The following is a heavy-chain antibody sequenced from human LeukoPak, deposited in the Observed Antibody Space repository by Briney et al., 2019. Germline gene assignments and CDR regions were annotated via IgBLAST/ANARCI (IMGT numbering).Heavy chain of an antibody. CDR3: ARDSLYCGGDCYGH. D-gene: IGHD2-21*02. Sequence: GGSLRHSCAASGFTFSSYAMHWVRQAPGKGLEYVSAISSNGGSTYYANSVKGRFTISRDNSKNTLYLQMNSLRAEDTAVYYCARDSLYCGGDCYGHWGQGTLVTVSS. V-gene: IGHV3-64*01. J-gene: IGHJ4*02. CDR2: ISSNGGST. CDR1: GFTFSSYA.